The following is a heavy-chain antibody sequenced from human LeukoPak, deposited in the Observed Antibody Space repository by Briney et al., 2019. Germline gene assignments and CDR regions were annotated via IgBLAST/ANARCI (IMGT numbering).Heavy chain of an antibody. CDR1: GFSLSISG. D-gene: IGHD3-10*01. CDR3: ARVLRGLYNLGD. J-gene: IGHJ4*02. V-gene: IGHV3-48*02. Sequence: GGSLRLSCEASGFSLSISGMNWVRQAPGRGLEWVSYISSSSDLMSYVASVKGRFTVSRDNAKNSLFLQMNSLRDEDTAVYYCARVLRGLYNLGDWGQGTLVTVSS. CDR2: ISSSSDLM.